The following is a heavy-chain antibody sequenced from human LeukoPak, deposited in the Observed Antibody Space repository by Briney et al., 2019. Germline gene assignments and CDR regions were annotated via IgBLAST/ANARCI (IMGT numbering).Heavy chain of an antibody. CDR1: GFPFSNYE. D-gene: IGHD1-26*01. J-gene: IGHJ4*02. Sequence: GGSLRLSCAASGFPFSNYEMNWVRQAPGKGLEWVSYINGGGANIYYADSVQGRFTISRDNAKNSLYLQMNNLRVADTAVYYCARLLIVGTNYDYWGQGTLVTVSS. CDR3: ARLLIVGTNYDY. V-gene: IGHV3-48*03. CDR2: INGGGANI.